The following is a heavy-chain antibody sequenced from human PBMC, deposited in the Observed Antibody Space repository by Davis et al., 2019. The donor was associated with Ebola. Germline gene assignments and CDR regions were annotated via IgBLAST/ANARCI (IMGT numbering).Heavy chain of an antibody. V-gene: IGHV4-59*01. J-gene: IGHJ6*04. CDR3: ARVATMASWYMDV. CDR1: GGSSSSDY. Sequence: PSETLSLTCTVSGGSSSSDYWSWIRQPPGKGLEWIGYVSYSGISSYNPSLKGRVTISVDTSKNQLSLKLTSVTAADTAVYYCARVATMASWYMDVWGKGATVTVSS. CDR2: VSYSGIS. D-gene: IGHD3-10*01.